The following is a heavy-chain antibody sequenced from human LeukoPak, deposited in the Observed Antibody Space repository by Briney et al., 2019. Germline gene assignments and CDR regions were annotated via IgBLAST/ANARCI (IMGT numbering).Heavy chain of an antibody. CDR3: ARDFFHGHCSGLTCFLLDS. CDR1: GYTFTRYG. D-gene: IGHD2-15*01. Sequence: ASVKVSCRASGYTFTRYGITWVRQAPGQGLEWMGWISAYNGNTNYAQKFQGRLTVTTDTSTNTAYMELRSLRPDDTAVYYCARDFFHGHCSGLTCFLLDSWGQGSLVTVSS. CDR2: ISAYNGNT. V-gene: IGHV1-18*01. J-gene: IGHJ4*02.